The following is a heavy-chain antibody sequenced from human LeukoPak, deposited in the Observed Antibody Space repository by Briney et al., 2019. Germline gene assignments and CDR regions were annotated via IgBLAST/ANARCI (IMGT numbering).Heavy chain of an antibody. J-gene: IGHJ3*02. V-gene: IGHV1-2*02. Sequence: ASVKVSCKASGYTFTSYDINWVRQATGQGLEWMGWINPNSGGTNYAQKFQGRVTMTRDTSISTAYMELSRLRSDDTAVYYCARDLEEVDAFDIWGQGTMVTVSS. D-gene: IGHD1-1*01. CDR3: ARDLEEVDAFDI. CDR1: GYTFTSYD. CDR2: INPNSGGT.